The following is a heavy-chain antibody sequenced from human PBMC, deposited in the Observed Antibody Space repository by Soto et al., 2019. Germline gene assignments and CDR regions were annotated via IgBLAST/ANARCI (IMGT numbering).Heavy chain of an antibody. CDR3: ARRYGGHFDY. J-gene: IGHJ4*02. CDR2: IYYSGST. V-gene: IGHV4-59*08. CDR1: GGSISSYY. D-gene: IGHD4-17*01. Sequence: QVQLQESGPGLVKPSETLSLTCTVSGGSISSYYWSWIRPPPGKGLEWIGYIYYSGSTNYNPPLKSRATISVDTSKNQYSLQLSSVTAADKAVYYFARRYGGHFDYWGQGTLVTVSS.